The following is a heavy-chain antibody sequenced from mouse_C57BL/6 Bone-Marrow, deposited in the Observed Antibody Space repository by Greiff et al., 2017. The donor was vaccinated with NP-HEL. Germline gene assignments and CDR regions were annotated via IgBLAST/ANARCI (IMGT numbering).Heavy chain of an antibody. J-gene: IGHJ2*01. V-gene: IGHV1-69*01. CDR1: GYTFTSYW. CDR3: APGDYYGRRGLGY. CDR2: IDPSDSYT. Sequence: QVQLQQPGAELVMPGASVKLSCKASGYTFTSYWMHWVKQRPGQGLEWIGEIDPSDSYTNYNQKFKGKSTLTVDKSSSTAYMQLSSLTSEDSAVYYCAPGDYYGRRGLGYWGQGTTLTVSS. D-gene: IGHD1-1*01.